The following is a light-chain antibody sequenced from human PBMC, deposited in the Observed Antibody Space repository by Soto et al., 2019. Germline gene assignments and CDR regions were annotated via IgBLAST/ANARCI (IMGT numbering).Light chain of an antibody. V-gene: IGKV1-17*01. CDR1: QGMRKD. CDR3: QQYNSYSRT. J-gene: IGKJ1*01. Sequence: DIQMTQSPSSVSASVGDRVTITCRASQGMRKDLGWYQQKPGKAPKRLIYDASSLESGVSSRFSGSGSGTEFTLTISSLQPDDFATYYCQQYNSYSRTFGQGTKVDIK. CDR2: DAS.